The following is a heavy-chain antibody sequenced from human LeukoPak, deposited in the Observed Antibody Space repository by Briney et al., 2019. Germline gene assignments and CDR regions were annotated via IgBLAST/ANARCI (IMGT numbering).Heavy chain of an antibody. J-gene: IGHJ4*02. CDR1: GGSVSSYY. CDR3: ARHGTISSESYFDY. Sequence: SETLSLTCSVSGGSVSSYYWSWIQQSPGKGLEGIGYIHNSGRTNYNPSLKSRVTGFVDTSKNQVSLRLSSVTAADTAVYYCARHGTISSESYFDYWGQGALVTVSS. V-gene: IGHV4-59*08. D-gene: IGHD1-14*01. CDR2: IHNSGRT.